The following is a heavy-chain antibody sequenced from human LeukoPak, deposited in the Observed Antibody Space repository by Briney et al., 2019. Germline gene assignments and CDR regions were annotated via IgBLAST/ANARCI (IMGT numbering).Heavy chain of an antibody. CDR1: GFTVSSSY. CDR3: AKEYYYDGSGYSPRFDY. V-gene: IGHV3-53*01. D-gene: IGHD3-22*01. CDR2: IYSGGST. Sequence: AGGSLRLSCAASGFTVSSSYMSWVRQAPGKGLEWVSVIYSGGSTYYADSVKGRFTISRDNSKNTLYLQMNSLRVEDTAIYYCAKEYYYDGSGYSPRFDYWGQGILVTVSS. J-gene: IGHJ4*02.